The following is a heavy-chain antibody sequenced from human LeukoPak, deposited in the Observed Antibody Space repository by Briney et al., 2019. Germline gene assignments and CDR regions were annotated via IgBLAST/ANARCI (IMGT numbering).Heavy chain of an antibody. CDR1: GFTFDDYT. J-gene: IGHJ1*01. Sequence: GGSLRLSCAASGFTFDDYTMHWVRQAPGKGLEWVSGISWNSGSIGYADSVKGRFTISRDNAKNSLYLQMNSLRAEDTAVYYCAREGGRTTVTPPYFHHWGQGTLVTVSS. CDR3: AREGGRTTVTPPYFHH. V-gene: IGHV3-9*01. D-gene: IGHD4-17*01. CDR2: ISWNSGSI.